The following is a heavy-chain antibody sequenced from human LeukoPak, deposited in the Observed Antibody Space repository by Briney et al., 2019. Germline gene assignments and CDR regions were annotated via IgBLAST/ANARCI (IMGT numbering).Heavy chain of an antibody. CDR2: IRYDGSEK. CDR3: ARAAGGITAMVYYYYYMDV. CDR1: GFTFGSYD. Sequence: PGGSLRLSCAASGFTFGSYDMSWIRQAPGKGLEWVANIRYDGSEKYYVDSAKGRFTISRDNAKNTLYLQMNRLRAEDTAVYYCARAAGGITAMVYYYYYMDVWGKGTTVTVSS. V-gene: IGHV3-7*01. J-gene: IGHJ6*03. D-gene: IGHD5-18*01.